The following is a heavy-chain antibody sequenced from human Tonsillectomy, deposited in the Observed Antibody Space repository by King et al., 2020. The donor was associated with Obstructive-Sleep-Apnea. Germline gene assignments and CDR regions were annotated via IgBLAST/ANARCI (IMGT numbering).Heavy chain of an antibody. CDR3: TRDWAH. J-gene: IGHJ1*01. Sequence: VQLVESGGGLVQPGGSLRLSCAASGFTFSSDSMNWVRQAPGKGLEWVSYISSSSSIYYADSVKGRFTISRDNAKNSLYLQMNSLRAEDTAVYYCTRDWAHWGQGTLVTVSS. CDR2: ISSSSSI. V-gene: IGHV3-48*04. CDR1: GFTFSSDS. D-gene: IGHD3-16*01.